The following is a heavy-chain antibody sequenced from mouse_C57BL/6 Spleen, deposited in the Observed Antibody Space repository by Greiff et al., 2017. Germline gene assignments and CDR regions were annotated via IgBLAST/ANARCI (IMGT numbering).Heavy chain of an antibody. D-gene: IGHD4-1*01. CDR3: ARTELTGDFDY. CDR2: IDPSDSYT. Sequence: QVQLQQPGAELVMPGASVKLSCKASGYTFTSYWMHWVKRRPGQGLEWIGEIDPSDSYTNYNQKFKGKSTLTVDKSSSTAYMQLSSLTSEDSAVYYCARTELTGDFDYWGQGTTLTVSS. J-gene: IGHJ2*01. V-gene: IGHV1-69*01. CDR1: GYTFTSYW.